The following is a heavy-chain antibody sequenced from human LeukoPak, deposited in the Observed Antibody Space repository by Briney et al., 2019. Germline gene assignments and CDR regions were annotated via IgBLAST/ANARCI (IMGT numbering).Heavy chain of an antibody. V-gene: IGHV1-18*01. CDR3: ARAAYYDSSGYFDY. D-gene: IGHD3-22*01. Sequence: ASVKVSCKASGYTFTSYGISWARQAPGQGLEWMGWISAYNGNTNYAQKLQGRVTMTTDTSTSTAYMELRSLRSDDTAVYYCARAAYYDSSGYFDYWGQGTLVPSPQ. J-gene: IGHJ4*02. CDR1: GYTFTSYG. CDR2: ISAYNGNT.